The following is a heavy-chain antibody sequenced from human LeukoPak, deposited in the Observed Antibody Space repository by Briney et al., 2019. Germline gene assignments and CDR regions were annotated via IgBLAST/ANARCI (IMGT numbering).Heavy chain of an antibody. CDR2: IHYSGST. D-gene: IGHD4-11*01. CDR1: GGSISSYY. V-gene: IGHV4-59*08. J-gene: IGHJ6*02. CDR3: ARHQVWATVITSYGMDV. Sequence: SETLTLTCTVSGGSISSYYWSWIRQPPGKGLEWIGYIHYSGSTNYNPSLKSRITISVDTSKNQFSLKLSSVTAADTALYYCARHQVWATVITSYGMDVWGQGTTVTVSS.